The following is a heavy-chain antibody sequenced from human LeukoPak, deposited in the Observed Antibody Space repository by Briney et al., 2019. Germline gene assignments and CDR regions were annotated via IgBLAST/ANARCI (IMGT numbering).Heavy chain of an antibody. CDR2: IYYSGST. CDR1: GGSISSSSYY. D-gene: IGHD6-6*01. Sequence: SETPSLTCTVSGGSISSSSYYWGWIRQPPGKGLEWIGSIYYSGSTYYNPSLKSRVTISVDTSKNQFSLKLSSVTAADTAVYYCARRTGSSFFDYYMDVWGKGTTVTVSS. CDR3: ARRTGSSFFDYYMDV. V-gene: IGHV4-39*07. J-gene: IGHJ6*03.